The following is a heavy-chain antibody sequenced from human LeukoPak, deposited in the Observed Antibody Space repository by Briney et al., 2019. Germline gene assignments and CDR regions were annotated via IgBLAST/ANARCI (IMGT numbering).Heavy chain of an antibody. CDR3: AKKDGYSYGYFSDFT. CDR1: GFTFSSYA. Sequence: GGSLRLSCAASGFTFSSYAMSWVRQAPGKGLEWVSAISGSGGSTYYADSVKGRFTISRDNSKNTLYLQMNSLRAEDTAVYYCAKKDGYSYGYFSDFTWGQGTLVTVSS. V-gene: IGHV3-23*01. J-gene: IGHJ5*02. CDR2: ISGSGGST. D-gene: IGHD5-18*01.